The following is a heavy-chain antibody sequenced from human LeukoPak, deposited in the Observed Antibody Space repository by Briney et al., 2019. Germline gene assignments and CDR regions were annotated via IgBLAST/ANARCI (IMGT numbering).Heavy chain of an antibody. CDR1: GGSISSTTYY. D-gene: IGHD2-2*02. J-gene: IGHJ4*02. CDR3: ARDRPIDGGQLLYPGHYYFDY. V-gene: IGHV4-39*07. CDR2: INHSGST. Sequence: SETLSLTCSVSGGSISSTTYYWGWVRQSPGKGLEWIGEINHSGSTNYNPSLKSRVTISVDTSKNQFSLKLSSVTAADTAVYYCARDRPIDGGQLLYPGHYYFDYWGQGTLVTVSS.